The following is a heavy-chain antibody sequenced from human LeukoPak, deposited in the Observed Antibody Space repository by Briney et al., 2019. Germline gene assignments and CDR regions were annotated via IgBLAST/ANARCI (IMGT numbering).Heavy chain of an antibody. J-gene: IGHJ6*02. D-gene: IGHD4-17*01. CDR1: GFTFSSYA. CDR3: AKDLAGVTVTTSNYYGMDV. V-gene: IGHV3-23*01. CDR2: ISGSGGST. Sequence: GGSLRLSCAASGFTFSSYAMSWVRQAPGKGLGWVSAISGSGGSTYYADSVKGRFTISRDNSKNTLYLQMNSLRAEDTAVYYCAKDLAGVTVTTSNYYGMDVWGQGTTVTVSS.